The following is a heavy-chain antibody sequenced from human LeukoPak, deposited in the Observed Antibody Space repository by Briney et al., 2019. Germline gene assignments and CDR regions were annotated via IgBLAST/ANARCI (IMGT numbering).Heavy chain of an antibody. CDR2: IYYSGST. Sequence: SETLSLTCTVSGGSISSSSYYWGWIRQPPGKGLEWIGSIYYSGSTYYNPSLKSRVTISVDTSKNQFSLKLSSVAAADTAVYHCARSYYYDSSGYRIWRWADAFDIWGQGTMVTVSS. J-gene: IGHJ3*02. CDR1: GGSISSSSYY. D-gene: IGHD3-22*01. V-gene: IGHV4-39*01. CDR3: ARSYYYDSSGYRIWRWADAFDI.